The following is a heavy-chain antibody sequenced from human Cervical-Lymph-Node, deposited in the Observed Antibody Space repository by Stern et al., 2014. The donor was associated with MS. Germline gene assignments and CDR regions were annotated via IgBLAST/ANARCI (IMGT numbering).Heavy chain of an antibody. CDR2: IYPGDSDP. J-gene: IGHJ4*02. CDR3: ARDYGDYAFDY. Sequence: EVQLVESGAEVKKPGESLKISCKGSGYSFNANWIAWVRQMPGKGLEWMGIIYPGDSDPRYSPSFQGQVTISADKSISTAYLQWSSLKASDTAMYYCARDYGDYAFDYWGQGTLVTVSS. V-gene: IGHV5-51*01. D-gene: IGHD4-17*01. CDR1: GYSFNANW.